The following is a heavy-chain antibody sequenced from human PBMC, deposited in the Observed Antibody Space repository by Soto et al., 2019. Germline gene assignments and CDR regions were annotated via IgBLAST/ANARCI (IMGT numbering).Heavy chain of an antibody. CDR3: ASVRGYSYGPYYYCGMDV. D-gene: IGHD5-18*01. CDR1: GFTVSSNY. Sequence: GGSLRLSCAASGFTVSSNYMSWVRQAPGKGLEWVSVIYSGGSTYYADSVKGRFTISGDNSKNTLYLQMNSLRAEDTAVYYCASVRGYSYGPYYYCGMDVWGQGTTVTVSS. V-gene: IGHV3-53*01. J-gene: IGHJ6*02. CDR2: IYSGGST.